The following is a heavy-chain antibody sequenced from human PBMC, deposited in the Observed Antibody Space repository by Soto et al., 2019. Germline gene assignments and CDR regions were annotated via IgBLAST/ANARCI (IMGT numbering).Heavy chain of an antibody. CDR2: TSSSSSHT. CDR1: GFTFSDYY. D-gene: IGHD5-18*01. CDR3: VRAASELDY. Sequence: QVQLVESGGGLVKPGGSLRLSCSASGFTFSDYYMTWIRQAPGKGLEWVSYTSSSSSHTNYADSVEGRFTISRDNAKNSLYLQMNSLRAEDTAVYYCVRAASELDYWGQGTLVTVSP. J-gene: IGHJ4*02. V-gene: IGHV3-11*06.